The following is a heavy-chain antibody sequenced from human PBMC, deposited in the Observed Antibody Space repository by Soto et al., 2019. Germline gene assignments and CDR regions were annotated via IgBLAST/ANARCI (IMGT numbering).Heavy chain of an antibody. V-gene: IGHV1-46*01. CDR3: ARGLGYSYGCFDY. D-gene: IGHD5-18*01. CDR2: INPSGGST. Sequence: QVQLVQSGAEVKKPGASVKVSCKASGYTFTSYYMHWVRQAPGQGLEWMGIINPSGGSTSYAQKFEGRVXXTXDTXTSTVYMELSSLRSEDTAVYYCARGLGYSYGCFDYWGQGTLVTVSS. J-gene: IGHJ4*02. CDR1: GYTFTSYY.